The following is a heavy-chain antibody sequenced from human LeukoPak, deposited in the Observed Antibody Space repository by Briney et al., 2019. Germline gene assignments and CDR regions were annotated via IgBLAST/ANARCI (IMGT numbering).Heavy chain of an antibody. CDR2: ISGIGGSA. CDR3: AKSSKAVMYYFDY. D-gene: IGHD3-16*01. CDR1: GLTFSSYA. Sequence: GGSLRLSCAASGLTFSSYAMTWVRQAPGKGLEWVSAISGIGGSAFYADFVKGRFTISRDNSRNTLYLQMNSLRAEDTAVYYCAKSSKAVMYYFDYWGQGTLVTVSS. J-gene: IGHJ4*02. V-gene: IGHV3-23*01.